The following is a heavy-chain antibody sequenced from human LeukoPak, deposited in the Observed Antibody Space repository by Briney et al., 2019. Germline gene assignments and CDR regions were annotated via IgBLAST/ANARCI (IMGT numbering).Heavy chain of an antibody. V-gene: IGHV1-46*01. CDR2: INPSGGST. D-gene: IGHD4-23*01. Sequence: GDSVKVSCKASGYTFTIYEFNWVRQAPGQGLEWMGIINPSGGSTSYAQKFQGRVTMTRDMSTSTVYMELSSLRSEDTAVYYCARESSLTTVVSFDYWGQGTLVTVSS. J-gene: IGHJ4*02. CDR3: ARESSLTTVVSFDY. CDR1: GYTFTIYE.